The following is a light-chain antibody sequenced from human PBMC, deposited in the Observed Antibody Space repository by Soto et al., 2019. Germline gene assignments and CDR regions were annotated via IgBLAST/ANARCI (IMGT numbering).Light chain of an antibody. CDR2: GNS. V-gene: IGLV1-40*01. CDR1: SSNIGAGYD. CDR3: QSYDSSLSGSEV. J-gene: IGLJ2*01. Sequence: QSVLTQPPSVSGAPGQRVTISCTGSSSNIGAGYDVHWYQQLPGTAPKLLIYGNSNRPSGVPDRFSGSKSGTSASLAITGLQAEDEADYYCQSYDSSLSGSEVFGGWPKVTVL.